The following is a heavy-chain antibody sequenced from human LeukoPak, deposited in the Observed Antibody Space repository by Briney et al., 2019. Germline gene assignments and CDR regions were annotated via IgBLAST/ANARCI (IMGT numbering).Heavy chain of an antibody. J-gene: IGHJ4*02. CDR3: ARPGYSGYALPY. CDR1: GGSFSGYY. V-gene: IGHV4-34*01. D-gene: IGHD5-12*01. Sequence: SETLSLTCAVYGGSFSGYYWSWIRQPPGKGLEWIGEINHSGSTNYNPSLKSRVTISVDTSKNQFSLKLSSVTAADTAVYYCARPGYSGYALPYWGQGTLVTVSS. CDR2: INHSGST.